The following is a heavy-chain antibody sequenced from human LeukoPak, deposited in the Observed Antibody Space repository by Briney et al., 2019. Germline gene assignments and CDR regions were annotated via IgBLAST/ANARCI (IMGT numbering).Heavy chain of an antibody. V-gene: IGHV3-7*03. Sequence: PGGSLRLSCAASGFTFSSYWMSWVRQAPGKGLEWVAIIKQDGSEKYYVDSVKGRFTISRDNAKNSLYLQMNSLRAEDTAVYYCARDAVATMSAFDIWGQGTMVTVSS. CDR1: GFTFSSYW. J-gene: IGHJ3*02. D-gene: IGHD5-12*01. CDR2: IKQDGSEK. CDR3: ARDAVATMSAFDI.